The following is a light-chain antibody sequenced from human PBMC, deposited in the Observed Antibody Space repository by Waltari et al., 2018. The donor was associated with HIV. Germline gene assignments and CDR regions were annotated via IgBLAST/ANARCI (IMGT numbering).Light chain of an antibody. Sequence: SYDLTQPLSVSVALGQTATITCGGNNIGRQNVCWYQQRPGQAPVLIIYMDNTRPSGIPERFSGSNSGNTATLTIRRAQAGDEADYYCQVRVSNSVVFGGGTNLTVL. CDR1: NIGRQN. J-gene: IGLJ2*01. CDR2: MDN. V-gene: IGLV3-9*01. CDR3: QVRVSNSVV.